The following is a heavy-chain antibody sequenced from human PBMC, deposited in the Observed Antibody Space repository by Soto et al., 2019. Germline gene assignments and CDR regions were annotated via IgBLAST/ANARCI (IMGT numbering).Heavy chain of an antibody. CDR1: GFTFSSYA. V-gene: IGHV3-23*01. D-gene: IGHD3-10*01. CDR3: AKDPLEGSGSYSPFGPGKKIH. Sequence: GGSLRLSCAASGFTFSSYAMSWVRQAPGKGLEWVSAISGSGGSTYYADSVKGRFTISRDNSKNTLYLQMNSLRAEDTAVYYCAKDPLEGSGSYSPFGPGKKIHWGQGTLVTVSS. J-gene: IGHJ4*02. CDR2: ISGSGGST.